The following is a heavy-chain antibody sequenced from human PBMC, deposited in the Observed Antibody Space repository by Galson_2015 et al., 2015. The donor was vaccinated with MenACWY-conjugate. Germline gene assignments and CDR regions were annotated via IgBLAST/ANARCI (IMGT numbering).Heavy chain of an antibody. V-gene: IGHV3-48*02. Sequence: SLRLSCAASGITFSRCGMNWVRQAPGKGLEWISYISPGGGTKYYADSAKGRFTISRDDAENSLFLQLSGLRDEDTAVYYCSWGRNPTVNSMFLDYWGRGTQVIVSS. CDR3: SWGRNPTVNSMFLDY. CDR1: GITFSRCG. J-gene: IGHJ4*02. CDR2: ISPGGGTK. D-gene: IGHD3-10*02.